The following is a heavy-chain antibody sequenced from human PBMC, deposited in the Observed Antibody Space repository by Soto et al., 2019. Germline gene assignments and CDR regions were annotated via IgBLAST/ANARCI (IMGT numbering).Heavy chain of an antibody. CDR3: ATLYGDYVSY. V-gene: IGHV4-39*01. Sequence: PSETLSLTCNVSGGSISSSSYYWGWIRQPPGKGLEWIGSIYYSGSTYYNPSLKSRVTISVDTSKNQFSLKLSSVTAADTAVYYCATLYGDYVSYWGQGTLVTVSS. CDR1: GGSISSSSYY. CDR2: IYYSGST. D-gene: IGHD4-17*01. J-gene: IGHJ4*02.